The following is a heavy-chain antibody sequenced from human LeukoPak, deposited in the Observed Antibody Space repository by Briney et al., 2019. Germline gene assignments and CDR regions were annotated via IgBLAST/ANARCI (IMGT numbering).Heavy chain of an antibody. CDR1: GGTFSSYA. D-gene: IGHD3-22*01. CDR3: ARDERYDSSGYPFDY. Sequence: PVASVKVSCKASGGTFSSYAISWVRQAPGQRLEWMGWINGENGNTKYSQELRGRVTFTSDSSATTVYMELSRLRSDDTAVYYCARDERYDSSGYPFDYWGQGTLVTVSS. CDR2: INGENGNT. J-gene: IGHJ4*02. V-gene: IGHV1-3*01.